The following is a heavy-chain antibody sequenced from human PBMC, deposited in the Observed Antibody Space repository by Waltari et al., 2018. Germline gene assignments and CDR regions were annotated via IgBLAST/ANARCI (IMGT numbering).Heavy chain of an antibody. CDR1: GGSISSYY. CDR2: ISDSGST. CDR3: ARLRSPSSGIGY. V-gene: IGHV4-59*08. D-gene: IGHD6-6*01. J-gene: IGHJ4*02. Sequence: QVQLQESGPGLVKPSETLSLTCTVSGGSISSYYWSWIRQPPGKGLEWIGYISDSGSTNYNPSLKSRGTISVDMSKNQFSLKLSSVTAADTAVYYCARLRSPSSGIGYWGQGALVTVSS.